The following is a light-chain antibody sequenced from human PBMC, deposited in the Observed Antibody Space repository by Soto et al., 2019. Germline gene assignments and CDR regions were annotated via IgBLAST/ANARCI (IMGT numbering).Light chain of an antibody. V-gene: IGKV3-15*01. CDR2: GAS. CDR1: QSVRSK. Sequence: EVVMTQSPDTLSVSPGETVTLSCRASQSVRSKLAWYQQKPGQAPRLFIYGASTRATGIPARFSGSGSGTEFTLTIRSLQSEDFAIYYCQQYNNWPPITFGQGTRLEIK. CDR3: QQYNNWPPIT. J-gene: IGKJ5*01.